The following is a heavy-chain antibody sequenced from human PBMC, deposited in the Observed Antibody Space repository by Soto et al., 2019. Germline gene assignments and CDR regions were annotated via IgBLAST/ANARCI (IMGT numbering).Heavy chain of an antibody. CDR3: ARARGVVPAAMEYYYYGMDV. V-gene: IGHV1-2*04. D-gene: IGHD2-2*01. CDR2: INPNSGGT. J-gene: IGHJ6*02. CDR1: VYTFTGYY. Sequence: ASVKVSCKASVYTFTGYYMHWVRQATGQGLEWMGWINPNSGGTNYAQKFQGWVTMTRDTSISTAYMELSRLRSDDTAVYYCARARGVVPAAMEYYYYGMDVWGQGTTVTVSS.